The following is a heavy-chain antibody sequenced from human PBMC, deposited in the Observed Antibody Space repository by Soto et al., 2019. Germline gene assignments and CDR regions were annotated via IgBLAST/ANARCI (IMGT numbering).Heavy chain of an antibody. V-gene: IGHV3-66*02. CDR2: LYIADGT. CDR3: XXXXXRXHAFDI. Sequence: XVQVVESGGGLIQPGGSLRLSCXASGFTVNGKKYITXVRQAPGKGLEWVSALYIADGTFYADSVKGRFTVSIDSSKNTVXXXXXXLXXXXXXXXXXXXXXXRXHAFDIWGLGTMVTVSS. CDR1: GFTVNGKKY. J-gene: IGHJ3*02.